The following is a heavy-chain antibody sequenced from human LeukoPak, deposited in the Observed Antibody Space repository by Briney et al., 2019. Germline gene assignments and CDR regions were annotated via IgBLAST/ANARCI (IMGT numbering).Heavy chain of an antibody. V-gene: IGHV3-74*01. Sequence: GGSLRLSCAASGFTFSSYWMFWVRQAPGTGLVWVSRVSSDGSAAPYADSVKGRFAISRDNAKNTLYLQMNSLRAEDTAVYYCARGDVGPTSGPFDFWGQGTLVTVSS. CDR2: VSSDGSAA. J-gene: IGHJ4*02. CDR1: GFTFSSYW. D-gene: IGHD5-24*01. CDR3: ARGDVGPTSGPFDF.